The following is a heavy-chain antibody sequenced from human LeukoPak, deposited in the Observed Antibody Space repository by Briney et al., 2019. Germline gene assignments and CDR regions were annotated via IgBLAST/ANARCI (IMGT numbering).Heavy chain of an antibody. J-gene: IGHJ4*02. CDR3: ARDAPMGPGVLRYFDWSRTLY. D-gene: IGHD3-9*01. V-gene: IGHV1-2*02. CDR1: GYTFTGYY. Sequence: GASVKVSCKASGYTFTGYYMHWVRQAPGQGLEWMGWINPNSGGTNYAQKFQGRVTMTRDTSISTAYMELSRLRSDDTAVYYCARDAPMGPGVLRYFDWSRTLYWGQGTLVTVSS. CDR2: INPNSGGT.